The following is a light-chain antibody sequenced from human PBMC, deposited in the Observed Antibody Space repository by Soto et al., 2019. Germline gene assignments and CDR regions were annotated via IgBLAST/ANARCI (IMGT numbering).Light chain of an antibody. CDR1: QSINSY. CDR3: QQGFSTPRT. CDR2: AAS. J-gene: IGKJ1*01. Sequence: DIQMTQSPSSQSASVGDRVTITCRASQSINSYLNWYQQKPGKAPKLLIYAASSLQSGVPSRFSGSGSETDFTLTITSLQPDDFATYYCQQGFSTPRTFGQGTRVDI. V-gene: IGKV1-39*01.